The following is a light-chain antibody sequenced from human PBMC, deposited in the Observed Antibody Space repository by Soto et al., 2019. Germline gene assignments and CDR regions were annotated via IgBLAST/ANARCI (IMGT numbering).Light chain of an antibody. CDR1: QSVSSN. V-gene: IGKV3-15*01. J-gene: IGKJ1*01. CDR3: QQYDNWPWT. CDR2: GAS. Sequence: EIVMTQSPATLSVSPGERATLSCRASQSVSSNLAWYQRKPGQAPRLLIYGASTRATGIPARFSGSGSGTEFTLTISSLHSEDFTFYYCQQYDNWPWTFGQGTKVDNK.